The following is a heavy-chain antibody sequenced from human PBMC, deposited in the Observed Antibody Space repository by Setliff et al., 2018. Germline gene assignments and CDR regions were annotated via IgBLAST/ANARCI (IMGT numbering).Heavy chain of an antibody. CDR3: VRGGRAMGYCSGGTCLENAFDI. J-gene: IGHJ3*02. CDR2: MNPNSGNT. D-gene: IGHD2-15*01. V-gene: IGHV1-8*02. Sequence: ASVKVSCKASGYTFTSDDINWVRQATGQGLEWMGWMNPNSGNTGYAQKFQGRVTMTRNTSMSTAYMELSSLRSEDTAIYYCVRGGRAMGYCSGGTCLENAFDIGGQGTMVTVSS. CDR1: GYTFTSDD.